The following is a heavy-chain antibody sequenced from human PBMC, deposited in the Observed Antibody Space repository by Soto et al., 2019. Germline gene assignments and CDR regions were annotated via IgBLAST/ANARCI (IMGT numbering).Heavy chain of an antibody. D-gene: IGHD3-22*01. V-gene: IGHV1-3*01. CDR1: GYTFTTYA. CDR2: INAGNGNT. CDR3: ARARPYYDSSGYFFDY. Sequence: ASVKVSCKASGYTFTTYAMHWVRQAPGHRLEWMGWINAGNGNTKYSQKFQGTVTITRDTSASTAYMELSSLRSEDTAIYYCARARPYYDSSGYFFDYWGQGTLVTVSS. J-gene: IGHJ4*02.